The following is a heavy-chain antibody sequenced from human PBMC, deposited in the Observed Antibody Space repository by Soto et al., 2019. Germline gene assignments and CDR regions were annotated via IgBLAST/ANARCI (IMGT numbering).Heavy chain of an antibody. V-gene: IGHV1-8*01. CDR1: GDTFIKYD. CDR2: MNPSNGNA. J-gene: IGHJ4*02. CDR3: ARRKERSGPNYFDV. Sequence: QVQLVQSGAEVKKPGASAKVSCKASGDTFIKYDINWVRQATGQGLEWMGWMNPSNGNAGYAQNFRGRVTMTSNTSITTAYMELSGLRYEDTAVYYCARRKERSGPNYFDVWGQGTLVTVSS. D-gene: IGHD6-25*01.